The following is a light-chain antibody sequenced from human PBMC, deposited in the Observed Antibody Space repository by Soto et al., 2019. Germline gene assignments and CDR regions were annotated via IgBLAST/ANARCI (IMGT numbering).Light chain of an antibody. CDR3: TSYTRSSTLVV. CDR1: SIGVGGYNY. J-gene: IGLJ2*01. V-gene: IGLV2-14*01. Sequence: QSALTQPASVSGSPGQSITIPCTGTSIGVGGYNYVSWYQQHPGKAPKLMIYEVNNRPSGVSNRFSGSKSANTASLTISGLQSEDEADYYCTSYTRSSTLVVFGGGTKLTVL. CDR2: EVN.